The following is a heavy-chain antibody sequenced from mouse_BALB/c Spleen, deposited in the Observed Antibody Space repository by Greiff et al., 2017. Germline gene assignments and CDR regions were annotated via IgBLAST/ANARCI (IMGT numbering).Heavy chain of an antibody. Sequence: LQESGAELVRPGSSVKISCKASGYAFSSYWMNWVKQRPGQGLEWIGQIYPGDGDTNYNGKFKGKATLTADKSSSTAYMQLSSLTSEDSAVYFCARGPSWFAYWGQGTLVTVSA. CDR1: GYAFSSYW. CDR2: IYPGDGDT. J-gene: IGHJ3*01. V-gene: IGHV1-80*01. CDR3: ARGPSWFAY.